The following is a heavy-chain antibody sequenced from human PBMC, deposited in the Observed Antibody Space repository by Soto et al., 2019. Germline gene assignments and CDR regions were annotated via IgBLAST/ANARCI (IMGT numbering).Heavy chain of an antibody. CDR2: IIPIFGTA. CDR3: ARVNGWNFYSAVLYYYYGMDV. Sequence: SVKVSCKASGGTFSSYAISWVRQAPGQGLEWMGGIIPIFGTANYAQKFQGRVTITADESTSTAYMELSSLRSEDTAVYYCARVNGWNFYSAVLYYYYGMDVWGQGTTVTV. D-gene: IGHD1-7*01. J-gene: IGHJ6*02. V-gene: IGHV1-69*13. CDR1: GGTFSSYA.